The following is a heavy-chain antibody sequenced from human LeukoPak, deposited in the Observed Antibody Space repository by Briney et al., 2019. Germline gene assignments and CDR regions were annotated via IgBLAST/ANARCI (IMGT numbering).Heavy chain of an antibody. CDR3: ARDLDAVAGTSYGMDV. Sequence: GRSLRLSCAASGFTFSSYAMHWVRQAPGKGLEWVAVISFDGSNKYYADSVKGRFTISRDSSKNTLCLQMNSLRAEDTAVYYCARDLDAVAGTSYGMDVWGQGTTVTVSS. D-gene: IGHD6-19*01. CDR1: GFTFSSYA. V-gene: IGHV3-30-3*01. CDR2: ISFDGSNK. J-gene: IGHJ6*02.